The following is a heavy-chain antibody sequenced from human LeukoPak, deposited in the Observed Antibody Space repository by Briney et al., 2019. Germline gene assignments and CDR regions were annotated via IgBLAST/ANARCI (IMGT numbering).Heavy chain of an antibody. J-gene: IGHJ6*03. D-gene: IGHD3-16*01. CDR1: GGSFSSHY. V-gene: IGHV4-4*07. CDR2: IYTSGST. CDR3: ARDGGVAAYYYYMDV. Sequence: PSETLSLTCTVSGGSFSSHYWSWIRQPAGKGLEWIGRIYTSGSTNYNPSLKSRVTISVDTSKNQFSLKLSSVTAADTAVYYCARDGGVAAYYYYMDVWGKGTTVTISS.